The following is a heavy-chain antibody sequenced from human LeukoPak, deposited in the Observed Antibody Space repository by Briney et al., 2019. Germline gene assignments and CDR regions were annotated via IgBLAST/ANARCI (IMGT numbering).Heavy chain of an antibody. CDR2: INPISGGT. CDR3: ARGGGSSWYTADYFDY. D-gene: IGHD6-13*01. Sequence: ASVKVSCKASGYTFTGYYMHWLRQAPGQGLERMGWINPISGGTNYVQKFQGRVTMTSDTSISTAYMELSRLTSDDTAVYCCARGGGSSWYTADYFDYWGQGTLVTVSS. J-gene: IGHJ4*02. V-gene: IGHV1-2*02. CDR1: GYTFTGYY.